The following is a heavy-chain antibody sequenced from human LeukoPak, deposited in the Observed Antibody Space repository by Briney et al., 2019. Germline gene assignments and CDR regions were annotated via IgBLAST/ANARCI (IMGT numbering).Heavy chain of an antibody. J-gene: IGHJ5*02. D-gene: IGHD2-2*02. V-gene: IGHV1-8*01. Sequence: ASVKVSCKASGYTFTSYDINWVRQATGQGLEWMGWTNPNSGNTGYAQKFQGRVTMTRNTSISTAYMELSSLRSEDTAVYYCARGVAQKYCSSTSCYKGNWFDPWGQGTLVTVSS. CDR2: TNPNSGNT. CDR1: GYTFTSYD. CDR3: ARGVAQKYCSSTSCYKGNWFDP.